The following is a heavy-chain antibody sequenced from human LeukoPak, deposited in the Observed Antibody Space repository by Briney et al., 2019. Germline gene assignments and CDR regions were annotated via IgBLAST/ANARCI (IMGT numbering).Heavy chain of an antibody. CDR1: GGSISSYS. CDR2: IYYSGTT. J-gene: IGHJ3*02. D-gene: IGHD6-19*01. Sequence: SETLSLTCTVSGGSISSYSWSWIRHPPGKGLEWIGYIYYSGTTSYNPSLKSRVTISVDTSKKQFSLKLDSVTAADTAVYYCARHRRYSSGWYGAFDIWGQGTMVTAAS. V-gene: IGHV4-59*08. CDR3: ARHRRYSSGWYGAFDI.